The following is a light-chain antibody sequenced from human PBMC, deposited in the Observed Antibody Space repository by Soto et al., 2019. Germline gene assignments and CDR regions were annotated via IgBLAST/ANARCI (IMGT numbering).Light chain of an antibody. CDR2: GAY. Sequence: EIVLTQSPGTLSLSPGERAALSCRASQSISSKYLTWYQQRPGQAPRLLIYGAYNRAAGIPDRFNGSWSGTDFTLTNRRLGPEDSAVYYCQQFYTFGQGTKLEIK. V-gene: IGKV3-20*01. CDR3: QQFYT. J-gene: IGKJ2*01. CDR1: QSISSKY.